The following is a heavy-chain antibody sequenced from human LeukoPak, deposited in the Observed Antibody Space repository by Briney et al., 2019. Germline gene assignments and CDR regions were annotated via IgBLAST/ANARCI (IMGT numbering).Heavy chain of an antibody. D-gene: IGHD4-17*01. J-gene: IGHJ5*02. CDR1: GFTFSSYA. CDR3: AGSTTLYNWFDP. CDR2: IKQDGSEK. Sequence: GGSLRLSCAASGFTFSSYAMSWVRQAPGKGLEWVANIKQDGSEKYYVDSVKGRFTISRDNAKNSLYLQMNSLRAEDTAVYYCAGSTTLYNWFDPWGQGTLVAVSS. V-gene: IGHV3-7*01.